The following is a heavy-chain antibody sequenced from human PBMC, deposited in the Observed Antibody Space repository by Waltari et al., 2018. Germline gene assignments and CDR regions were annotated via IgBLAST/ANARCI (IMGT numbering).Heavy chain of an antibody. V-gene: IGHV4-59*01. CDR3: ARVIYDYVWGSYRPYYFDY. Sequence: QVQLQESGPGLVKPSETLSLTCTVSGGSISSYYWSWIRQPPGKGLEWIGYNYYSGSTNYNPALKSRVTISVDTSKNQFSLKLSSVTAADTAVYYCARVIYDYVWGSYRPYYFDYWGQGTLVTVSS. J-gene: IGHJ4*02. D-gene: IGHD3-16*02. CDR1: GGSISSYY. CDR2: NYYSGST.